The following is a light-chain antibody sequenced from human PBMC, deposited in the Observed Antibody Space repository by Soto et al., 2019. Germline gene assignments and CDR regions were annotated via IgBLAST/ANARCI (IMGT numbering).Light chain of an antibody. CDR3: QQYNTYSSLT. V-gene: IGKV1-5*01. J-gene: IGKJ4*01. CDR2: DAS. Sequence: DIQMTQSPATLSASVGDSVTITCRASQSISHWLAWYQQKPGKAPKFLIFDASSLESGVPSRFSGSGYGTEFTLTISSLQPDDVATYYCQQYNTYSSLTFGGGTKVDIK. CDR1: QSISHW.